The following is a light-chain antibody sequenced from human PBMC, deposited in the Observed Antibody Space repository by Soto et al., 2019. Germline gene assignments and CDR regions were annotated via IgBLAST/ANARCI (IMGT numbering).Light chain of an antibody. CDR1: QSISSW. CDR3: QQYSNYWT. Sequence: DIQMTQSPSTLSASVGDIVTITCLASQSISSWLAWYQQKPGKAPKLLIYKASSLESGVPSRFSSTGSGTEFTLTISSLQPDDFATYYCQQYSNYWTFGQGTKVEIK. J-gene: IGKJ1*01. V-gene: IGKV1-5*03. CDR2: KAS.